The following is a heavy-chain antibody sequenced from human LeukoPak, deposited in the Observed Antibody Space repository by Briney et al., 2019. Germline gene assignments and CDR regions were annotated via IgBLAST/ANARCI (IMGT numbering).Heavy chain of an antibody. J-gene: IGHJ4*02. V-gene: IGHV3-30*03. CDR1: GFTFSSYG. CDR3: ARFTYYYGSGSSYFDY. CDR2: ISYDGSNK. Sequence: PGGSLRLSCAASGFTFSSYGMHWVRQAPGKGLEWVAVISYDGSNKYYADSVKGRFTISRDNSKNTLYLQMNSLRAEDTAVYYCARFTYYYGSGSSYFDYWGQGTLVTVSS. D-gene: IGHD3-10*01.